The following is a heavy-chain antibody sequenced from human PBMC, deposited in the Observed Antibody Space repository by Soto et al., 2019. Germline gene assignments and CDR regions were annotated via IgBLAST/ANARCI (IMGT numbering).Heavy chain of an antibody. Sequence: EVQLVESGGGLVQPGGSLRLSCSVSGFTFSNYWMSWVRQAPGKGLEWVANIKQDGREKYYVDSVKGRFTISRDNAKNSLYLQMNSLRGEYTAVYYCAREPASIDSWGQRTQVTVSS. CDR2: IKQDGREK. V-gene: IGHV3-7*01. CDR1: GFTFSNYW. J-gene: IGHJ4*02. CDR3: AREPASIDS.